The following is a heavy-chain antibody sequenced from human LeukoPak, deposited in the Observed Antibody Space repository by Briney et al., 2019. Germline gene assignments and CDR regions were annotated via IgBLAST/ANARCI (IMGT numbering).Heavy chain of an antibody. Sequence: GGSLTLSCAASGFTLSTYWMHWVRQGPGKGLVWVSCINSDGSRTTYADSVKGRFTISRDNAKNTLYLQMNTLRVEDTAVYYCARGSWSAADTNIDYWGQATLVTVSS. CDR3: ARGSWSAADTNIDY. CDR1: GFTLSTYW. V-gene: IGHV3-74*01. J-gene: IGHJ4*02. CDR2: INSDGSRT. D-gene: IGHD6-13*01.